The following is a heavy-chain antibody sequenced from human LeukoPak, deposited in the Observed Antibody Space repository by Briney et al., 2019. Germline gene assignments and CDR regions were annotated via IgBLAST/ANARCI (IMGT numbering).Heavy chain of an antibody. Sequence: GGSLRLSCAASGFTFSIYSMNWDRQAPGKGLEWVSSISTSSSYIYYADSVKGRFTISRDNAKNSLYLQKNSMRAEDTAVYYCARDSGTDIVATTGQEYWGQGTLVTVSS. CDR2: ISTSSSYI. CDR3: ARDSGTDIVATTGQEY. CDR1: GFTFSIYS. D-gene: IGHD5-12*01. V-gene: IGHV3-21*01. J-gene: IGHJ4*02.